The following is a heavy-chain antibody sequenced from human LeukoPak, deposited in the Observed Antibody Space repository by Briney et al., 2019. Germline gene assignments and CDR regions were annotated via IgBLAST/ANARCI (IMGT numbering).Heavy chain of an antibody. V-gene: IGHV3-23*01. CDR2: ITGSGVTT. CDR3: AKWGDFDILTGYYDSDY. D-gene: IGHD3-9*01. CDR1: GLTFSSYA. Sequence: GGSLRLSCAASGLTFSSYAMRWVRQAPGKGLEWVSAITGSGVTTFYADSVKGRFTISRDNSKNTLYLQMNSLRAEDTAVYYCAKWGDFDILTGYYDSDYWGQGTLVTVSS. J-gene: IGHJ4*02.